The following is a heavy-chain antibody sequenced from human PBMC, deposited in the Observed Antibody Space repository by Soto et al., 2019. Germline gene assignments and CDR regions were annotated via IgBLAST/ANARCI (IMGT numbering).Heavy chain of an antibody. V-gene: IGHV1-69*01. CDR3: ARDRGLIVGATSLLDY. CDR1: GGTFSSYA. Sequence: QVQLVQSGAEVKKPGSSVKVSCKASGGTFSSYAISWVRQAPGQGLEWMGGIIPIFGTANYAQKFQGRVTITADESTSTAYMELSSLRSEDTAVYYYARDRGLIVGATSLLDYWAREPWSPSPQ. J-gene: IGHJ4*02. CDR2: IIPIFGTA. D-gene: IGHD1-26*01.